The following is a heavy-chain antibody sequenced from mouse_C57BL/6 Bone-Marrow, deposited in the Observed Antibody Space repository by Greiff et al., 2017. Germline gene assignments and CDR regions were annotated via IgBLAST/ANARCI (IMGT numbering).Heavy chain of an antibody. D-gene: IGHD1-1*01. V-gene: IGHV1-81*01. CDR2: IYPRSGNT. Sequence: VQLQQSGAELARPGASVKLSCKASGYTFTSYGISWVKQRTGQGLEWIGEIYPRSGNTYYNEKFKGKATLTADKSSSTAYMELRSLTSEDSAVYFCARDGGDYYVAYWGQGTLVTVSA. CDR3: ARDGGDYYVAY. J-gene: IGHJ3*01. CDR1: GYTFTSYG.